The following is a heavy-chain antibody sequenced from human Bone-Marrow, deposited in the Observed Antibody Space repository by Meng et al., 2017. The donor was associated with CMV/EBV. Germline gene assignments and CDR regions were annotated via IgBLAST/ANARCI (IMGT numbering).Heavy chain of an antibody. CDR2: ISGSGGST. CDR1: GFTFSSYA. V-gene: IGHV3-23*01. D-gene: IGHD3-3*01. J-gene: IGHJ6*02. Sequence: GESLKIPCAASGFTFSSYAMSWVRQAPGKGLEWVSAISGSGGSTYYADSVKGRFTISRDISKNTLYLQMNSLRAEDTAVYYCANQYDFWSGGMDVWGQGTTVTVSS. CDR3: ANQYDFWSGGMDV.